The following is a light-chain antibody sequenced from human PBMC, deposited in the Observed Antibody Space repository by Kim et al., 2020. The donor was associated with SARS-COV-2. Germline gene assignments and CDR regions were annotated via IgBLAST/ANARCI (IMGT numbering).Light chain of an antibody. Sequence: DIQMTQSPSTLSVSVGDRVTITCRASQRIGTWLAWYQQKPGKAPRLLIYEASNLDSGVPSRFSGSGSGTEFTLTISSLQTDDFATYYCQQYNKSPELTFGGGTKVDIK. J-gene: IGKJ4*01. CDR2: EAS. CDR1: QRIGTW. V-gene: IGKV1-5*03. CDR3: QQYNKSPELT.